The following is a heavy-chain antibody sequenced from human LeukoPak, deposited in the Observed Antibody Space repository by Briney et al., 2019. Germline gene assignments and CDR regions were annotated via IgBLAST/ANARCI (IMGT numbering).Heavy chain of an antibody. Sequence: SVKVSCKASGGTFSSYAISWVRQAPGQGLERVGGIIPIFGTANYAQKFQGRVTITADESTSTAYMELSSLTSEDTAVYYCATGIVVVTVPYFDYWGQGALVTVSS. J-gene: IGHJ4*02. CDR3: ATGIVVVTVPYFDY. CDR2: IIPIFGTA. D-gene: IGHD2-21*02. CDR1: GGTFSSYA. V-gene: IGHV1-69*13.